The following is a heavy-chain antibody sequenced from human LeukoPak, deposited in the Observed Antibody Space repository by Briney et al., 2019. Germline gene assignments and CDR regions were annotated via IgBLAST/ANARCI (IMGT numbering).Heavy chain of an antibody. CDR3: AKDPYSSGWLNWFDT. Sequence: GGSLRLSCAASGFTFSRYTMSCVPQAPGEGLWWVSAISGSGGSTYYADSVKGRFTISRDNSKNTLYLQMNSLRAEDTAVYYCAKDPYSSGWLNWFDTWGQGTLVTVSS. D-gene: IGHD6-19*01. CDR1: GFTFSRYT. CDR2: ISGSGGST. V-gene: IGHV3-23*01. J-gene: IGHJ5*02.